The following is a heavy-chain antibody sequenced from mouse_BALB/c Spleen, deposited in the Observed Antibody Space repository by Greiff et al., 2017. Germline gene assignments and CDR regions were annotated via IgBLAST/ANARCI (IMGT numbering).Heavy chain of an antibody. J-gene: IGHJ4*01. Sequence: LQQPGSELVRPGASVKLSCKASGYTFPSYWMHWVKQRPGQGLEWIGNIYPGSGSTNYDEKFKSKATLTVDTSSSTAYMQLSSLTSEDSAVYYCTRRVSDYAMDYWGQGTSVTVSS. CDR3: TRRVSDYAMDY. D-gene: IGHD6-1*01. V-gene: IGHV1S22*01. CDR2: IYPGSGST. CDR1: GYTFPSYW.